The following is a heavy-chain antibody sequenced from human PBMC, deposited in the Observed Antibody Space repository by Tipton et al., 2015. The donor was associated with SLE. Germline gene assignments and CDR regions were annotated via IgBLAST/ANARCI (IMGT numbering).Heavy chain of an antibody. CDR2: IYYNGNT. CDR3: ARGHRPDPFDI. Sequence: TLSLTCSVSDASITSDDYYWSWIRQSPGKGLERIAYIYYNGNTYYNPSLKSRVSISVDTSRTHFSLKITSLTAADTAVYFCARGHRPDPFDIWGQGTMVTVSS. J-gene: IGHJ3*02. V-gene: IGHV4-30-4*01. CDR1: DASITSDDYY.